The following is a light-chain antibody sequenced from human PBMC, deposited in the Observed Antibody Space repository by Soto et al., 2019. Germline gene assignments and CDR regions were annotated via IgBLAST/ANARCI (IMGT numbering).Light chain of an antibody. J-gene: IGKJ5*01. Sequence: DIQMTQSPATLSASVGDRVTITCRASQSISRWLTWYQKKPGKATKIMIYAAYSLQSGVPSRFSGSGSGTDLTLTISSLQPEDFATYYCQQSYSTPSITFGQGTRLEIK. V-gene: IGKV1-39*01. CDR2: AAY. CDR3: QQSYSTPSIT. CDR1: QSISRW.